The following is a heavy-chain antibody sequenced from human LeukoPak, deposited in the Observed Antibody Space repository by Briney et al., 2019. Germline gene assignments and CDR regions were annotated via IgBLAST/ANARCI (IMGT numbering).Heavy chain of an antibody. CDR1: GFSFSSFA. CDR2: FDGNGPNT. Sequence: GGSLRLSCAASGFSFSSFAMTWVRQAPGKGLEWVSGFDGNGPNTYYADSVKGRWTISRDNSRNTLYLEMNSLRPEDTAIYYCAKPRTTGLGWAQFDYWGQGSLVTVSS. CDR3: AKPRTTGLGWAQFDY. V-gene: IGHV3-23*01. D-gene: IGHD2-8*02. J-gene: IGHJ4*02.